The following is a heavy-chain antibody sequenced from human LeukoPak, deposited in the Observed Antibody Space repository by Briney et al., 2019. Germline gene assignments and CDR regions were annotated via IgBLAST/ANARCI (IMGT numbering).Heavy chain of an antibody. CDR3: AKVPRDSDCY. Sequence: GGSLRLSCAASGGTFSAYWMAWVRQSPGKGLEWVAEINEDGSVKYYVDSMKGRFAISRDNAKNSLYLQMNSLGAEDTAVYYCAKVPRDSDCYWGQGTLVTVSS. CDR2: INEDGSVK. V-gene: IGHV3-7*01. CDR1: GGTFSAYW. J-gene: IGHJ4*02. D-gene: IGHD2-21*02.